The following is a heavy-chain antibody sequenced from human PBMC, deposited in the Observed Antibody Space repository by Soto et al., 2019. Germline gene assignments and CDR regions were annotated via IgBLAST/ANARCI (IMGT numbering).Heavy chain of an antibody. CDR2: INHSGST. V-gene: IGHV4-39*01. Sequence: QLQLQESGPGLVKPSETLSLTCRVSDGSMNSDSSYWGWIRQPPGQGLEWIGVINHSGSTYHNLSLKGRVTMAVDAYRNQFSLKLTSMTAADTAVYYCARLGGYVSVGYYYLWDSWGQGTLVTVSS. D-gene: IGHD3-22*01. CDR3: ARLGGYVSVGYYYLWDS. J-gene: IGHJ4*02. CDR1: DGSMNSDSSY.